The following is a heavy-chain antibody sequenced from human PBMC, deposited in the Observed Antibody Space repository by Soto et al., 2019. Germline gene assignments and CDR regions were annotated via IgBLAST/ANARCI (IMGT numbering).Heavy chain of an antibody. Sequence: PGGSLRLSCAASGLTFRSYWMHWVRQAPGKGLVWVSRINTDGSVAMYVDSVKGRFTISRDNAKNTLYLQMNNLSPEDTAVYYCARNLNGYGNWDYWGQGNLVTVSS. D-gene: IGHD1-1*01. CDR1: GLTFRSYW. J-gene: IGHJ4*02. CDR2: INTDGSVA. CDR3: ARNLNGYGNWDY. V-gene: IGHV3-74*03.